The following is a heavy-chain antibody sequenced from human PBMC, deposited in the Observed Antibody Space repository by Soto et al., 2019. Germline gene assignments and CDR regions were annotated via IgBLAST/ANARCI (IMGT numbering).Heavy chain of an antibody. V-gene: IGHV6-1*01. Sequence: PSQTLSLTCAISGDSVSSNSAAWNWIRQSPSRGLEWLGRTYYRSKWYNDYAVSVKSRITINPDTSKNQFSLQLNSATPEDTAVYYCARDPVLYSSGWRNGIDPWGQGTLVTVSS. J-gene: IGHJ5*02. CDR2: TYYRSKWYN. CDR3: ARDPVLYSSGWRNGIDP. CDR1: GDSVSSNSAA. D-gene: IGHD6-19*01.